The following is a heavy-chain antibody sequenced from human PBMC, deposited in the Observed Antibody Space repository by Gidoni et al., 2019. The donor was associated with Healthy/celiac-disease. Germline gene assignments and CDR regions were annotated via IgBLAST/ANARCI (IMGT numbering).Heavy chain of an antibody. D-gene: IGHD3-9*01. Sequence: QVQLQESGPGLVKPSGTLSLTCAVSGGSISSSTLWSWVRQPPGKGLEWIGEIYHSGSTNYNPSLKSRVTISVDKSKNQFSLKLSSVTAADTAVYYCARQALYDILTGYYLNGFFDYWGQGTLVTVSS. CDR2: IYHSGST. CDR1: GGSISSSTL. J-gene: IGHJ4*02. V-gene: IGHV4-4*02. CDR3: ARQALYDILTGYYLNGFFDY.